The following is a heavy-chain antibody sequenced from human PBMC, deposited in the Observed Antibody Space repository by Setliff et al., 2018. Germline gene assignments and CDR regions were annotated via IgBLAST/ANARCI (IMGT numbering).Heavy chain of an antibody. CDR2: IYHSGST. V-gene: IGHV4-4*02. D-gene: IGHD3-3*01. J-gene: IGHJ4*02. Sequence: PGGSLRLSCAASGFTFRSYEMNWVRQPPGKGLEWIGEIYHSGSTNYNPSLKSRVTISVDKSKNQFSLKLSSVTAADTAVYYCARVSMYYNFWSGYYGERGEYFDYWGQGTLVTVSS. CDR3: ARVSMYYNFWSGYYGERGEYFDY. CDR1: GFTFRSYEM.